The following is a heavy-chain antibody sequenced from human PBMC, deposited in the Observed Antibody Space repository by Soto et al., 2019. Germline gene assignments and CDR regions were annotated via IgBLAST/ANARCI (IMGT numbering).Heavy chain of an antibody. D-gene: IGHD6-6*01. CDR1: GFTFTSSA. CDR2: IVVGSGNT. J-gene: IGHJ6*02. Sequence: EASVKVSCKASGFTFTSSAVQWVRQARGQRLEWIGWIVVGSGNTNYAQKFQGRVTITRDMSTSTAYMELSSLRSEDTAVYYCAAGLYSSSSPYYYGMDVWGQGTTVTVS. V-gene: IGHV1-58*01. CDR3: AAGLYSSSSPYYYGMDV.